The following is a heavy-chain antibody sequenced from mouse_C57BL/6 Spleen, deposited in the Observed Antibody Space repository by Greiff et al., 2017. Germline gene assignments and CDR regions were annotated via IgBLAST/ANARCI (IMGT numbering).Heavy chain of an antibody. J-gene: IGHJ4*01. CDR3: AIYYDYDGRAMDD. CDR2: IHPNSGST. CDR1: GYTFTSYW. D-gene: IGHD2-4*01. V-gene: IGHV1-64*01. Sequence: QVQLQQPGAELVKPGASVKLSCKASGYTFTSYWMHWVKQRPGQGLEWIGMIHPNSGSTNYNEKFKSKATLTVDKSTSTAYMQLSTLTSEDSAVYYCAIYYDYDGRAMDDWGQGTSVTVSS.